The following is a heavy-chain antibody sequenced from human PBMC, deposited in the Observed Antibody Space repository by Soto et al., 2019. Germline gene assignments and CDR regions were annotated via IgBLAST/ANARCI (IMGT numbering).Heavy chain of an antibody. CDR3: SRVYDNTKPRPYYFDY. D-gene: IGHD3-22*01. Sequence: GGSLRLSCAASGFTFSSYWMSWVRQAPGKGLEWVAKIKQDGSEKNYVDSVKGRFTISRDNAKNSLYLQMNSLRAEDTAVYYCSRVYDNTKPRPYYFDYWGQGTLVTVSS. CDR2: IKQDGSEK. V-gene: IGHV3-7*05. J-gene: IGHJ4*02. CDR1: GFTFSSYW.